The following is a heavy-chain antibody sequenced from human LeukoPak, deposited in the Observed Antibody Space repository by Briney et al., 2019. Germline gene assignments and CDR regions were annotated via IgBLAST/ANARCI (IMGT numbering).Heavy chain of an antibody. V-gene: IGHV3-21*01. D-gene: IGHD6-13*01. CDR2: VASGTTYIYNT. CDR1: GFTFSSYR. CDR3: ARAMDSSSWALDY. Sequence: GGSLRLSCAASGFTFSSYRMNWVRQAPGKGLEWVSSVASGTTYIYNTYYADSVKGRFTISGNSAQNSLYLQMNSLRAEDTALYYCARAMDSSSWALDYWGRGTLVTVSS. J-gene: IGHJ4*02.